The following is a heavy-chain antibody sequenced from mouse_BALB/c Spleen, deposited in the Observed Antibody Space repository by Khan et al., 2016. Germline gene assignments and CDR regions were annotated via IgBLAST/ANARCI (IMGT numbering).Heavy chain of an antibody. CDR2: ISSGGSS. CDR3: ASKFYYFDY. J-gene: IGHJ2*01. Sequence: EVELVESGGGLVKPGGSLKLSCAASGFTFSSYAMSWVRQTPEKRQAWVASISSGGSSFYPYILTDRFTIPSNNARNILYLQMSSRRSEDTAMYYCASKFYYFDYWGQGTTLTVSS. CDR1: GFTFSSYA. V-gene: IGHV5-6-5*01.